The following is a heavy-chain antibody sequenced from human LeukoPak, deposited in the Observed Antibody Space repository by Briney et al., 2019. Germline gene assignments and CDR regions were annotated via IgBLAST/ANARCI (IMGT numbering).Heavy chain of an antibody. CDR1: GGTFISYA. J-gene: IGHJ4*02. V-gene: IGHV1-69*13. CDR2: IIPIFGTA. CDR3: AAGVAGTMTTPFDY. Sequence: SVKVSCKASGGTFISYAISWVRQAPGQGLEWMGGIIPIFGTANYAQKFQGRVTITADESTSTAYMELSSLRSEDTAAYYCAAGVAGTMTTPFDYWGQGTLVTVSS. D-gene: IGHD6-19*01.